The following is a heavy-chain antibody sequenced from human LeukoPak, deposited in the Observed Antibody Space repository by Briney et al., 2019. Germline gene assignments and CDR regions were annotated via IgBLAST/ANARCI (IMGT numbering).Heavy chain of an antibody. CDR1: GYTFTSYY. D-gene: IGHD3-22*01. CDR2: INPSGGGT. CDR3: ARALRSYSSEDY. V-gene: IGHV1-46*01. Sequence: ASVKVSCKSSGYTFTSYYMHWVRQAPGQGLEWMGIINPSGGGTSYAQKFQGRVTMTRDTSTNTVYMELSSLRSEDTAVYYCARALRSYSSEDYWGQGTLVTVSS. J-gene: IGHJ4*02.